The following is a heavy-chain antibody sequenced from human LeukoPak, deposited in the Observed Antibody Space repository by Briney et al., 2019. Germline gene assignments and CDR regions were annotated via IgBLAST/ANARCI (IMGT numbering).Heavy chain of an antibody. V-gene: IGHV3-21*01. CDR2: ISSSISYI. D-gene: IGHD2-15*01. CDR1: GFTFSSYS. J-gene: IGHJ6*04. CDR3: ARVGGTICSGGSCYSGYGMDV. Sequence: PGGSLRLSCAASGFTFSSYSMNWVRQAPGKGLEWVSSISSSISYIYYADSVKGRFTISRDNAKNSLYLQMNSLRAEDTAVYYCARVGGTICSGGSCYSGYGMDVWGKGTTVTVSS.